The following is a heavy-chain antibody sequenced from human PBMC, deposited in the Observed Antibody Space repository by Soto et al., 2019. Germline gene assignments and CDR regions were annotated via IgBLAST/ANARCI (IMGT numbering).Heavy chain of an antibody. V-gene: IGHV1-69*02. D-gene: IGHD5-12*01. CDR1: GGTFSSYT. J-gene: IGHJ4*02. CDR2: IIPILGIA. CDR3: ARRGGYSGYDSPHDY. Sequence: VQLVQSGTEVKKPGSSVKVSCKASGGTFSSYTISWVRQAPGQGLEWMGRIIPILGIANYAQKFQGRVTITADKSTSTAYMELSSLRSEDTAVYYCARRGGYSGYDSPHDYWGQGTLVTVSS.